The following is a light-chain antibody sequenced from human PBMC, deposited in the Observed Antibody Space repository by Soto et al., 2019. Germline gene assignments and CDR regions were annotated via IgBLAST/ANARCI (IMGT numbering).Light chain of an antibody. CDR1: QTISSW. Sequence: DIQMTQSPSTLSGSVGDRVTITCRASQTISSWLAWYQQKPGKAPKLLIYKASTLKSGVPSRFSGRGSGKEFTLTVSSLQPDDLETYYCQHYNSYSEAFGQGTKQELK. CDR3: QHYNSYSEA. J-gene: IGKJ1*01. CDR2: KAS. V-gene: IGKV1-5*03.